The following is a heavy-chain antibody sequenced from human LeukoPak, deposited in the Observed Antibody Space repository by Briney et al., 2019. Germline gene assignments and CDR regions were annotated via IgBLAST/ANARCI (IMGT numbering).Heavy chain of an antibody. CDR2: IYTSGNT. CDR3: ARVGLYGGKLDY. Sequence: SETLSLTCTVSGASISSGSYYWSWIRQPAGKGLEWIGRIYTSGNTNYNPSLKSRVTISLDTSKNQFSLNLSSMTAADTAVYYCARVGLYGGKLDYWGQGTLVTVSS. J-gene: IGHJ4*02. CDR1: GASISSGSYY. D-gene: IGHD4-23*01. V-gene: IGHV4-61*02.